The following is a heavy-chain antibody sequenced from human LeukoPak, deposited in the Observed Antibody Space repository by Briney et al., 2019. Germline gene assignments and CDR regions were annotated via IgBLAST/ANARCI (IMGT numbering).Heavy chain of an antibody. Sequence: SETLSLTCAVSGGSISSSNWWSWVRQPPGKGLEWIGEIYHSGSTNYNPSLKSRVTISVDKSKNQFSLKLSSVTAADTAVYYCARVAGSSGCGLLGYWGQGTLVTVSS. CDR1: GGSISSSNW. V-gene: IGHV4-4*02. D-gene: IGHD6-19*01. CDR2: IYHSGST. J-gene: IGHJ4*02. CDR3: ARVAGSSGCGLLGY.